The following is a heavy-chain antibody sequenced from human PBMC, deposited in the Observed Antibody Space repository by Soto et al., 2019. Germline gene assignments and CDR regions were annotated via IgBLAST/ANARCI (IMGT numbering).Heavy chain of an antibody. CDR3: ARGYCSSTSCYGLVGY. J-gene: IGHJ4*02. D-gene: IGHD2-2*01. CDR1: GFTFSDYY. Sequence: GGSLRLSCAASGFTFSDYYMSWIRQAPGKGLEWVSYISSSGSTIYYADSVKGRFTISRDNAKNSLYLQMNSLRAEDTAVYYCARGYCSSTSCYGLVGYWGQGTLVTVSS. CDR2: ISSSGSTI. V-gene: IGHV3-11*01.